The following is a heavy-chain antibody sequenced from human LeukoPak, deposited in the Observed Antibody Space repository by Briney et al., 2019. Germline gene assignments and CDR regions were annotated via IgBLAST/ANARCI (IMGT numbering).Heavy chain of an antibody. CDR2: ISSSSTYT. CDR3: ARVGIRAAGPIGS. J-gene: IGHJ4*02. CDR1: RFTFTDYL. V-gene: IGHV3-11*06. Sequence: GGSLRLSCAASRFTFTDYLMSWIRQAPGEGLEWRSYISSSSTYTNYAASLKGRITVSRDNAKNSLHLQMNSLRAEDTAVYYCARVGIRAAGPIGSWGQGTLVTVSS. D-gene: IGHD6-13*01.